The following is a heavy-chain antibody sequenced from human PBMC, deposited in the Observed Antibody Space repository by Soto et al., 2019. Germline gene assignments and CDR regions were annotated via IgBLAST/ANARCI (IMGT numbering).Heavy chain of an antibody. V-gene: IGHV3-23*01. D-gene: IGHD2-2*01. CDR1: GFTFSSYA. CDR2: ISGSGGST. CDR3: AKGTSRIVVVPAAIVY. J-gene: IGHJ4*02. Sequence: GWSLRLSCAASGFTFSSYAMSWVRQAPGKGLEWVSAISGSGGSTYYADSVKGRFTISRDNSKNTLYLQMNSLRAEDTAVYYCAKGTSRIVVVPAAIVYWGQGTLVTVSS.